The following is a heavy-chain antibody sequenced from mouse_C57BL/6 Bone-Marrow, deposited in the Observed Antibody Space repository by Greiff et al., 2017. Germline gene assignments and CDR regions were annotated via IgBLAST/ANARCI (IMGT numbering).Heavy chain of an antibody. CDR2: IDPENGDT. CDR3: TLNWDGYYFDY. V-gene: IGHV14-4*01. D-gene: IGHD4-1*01. Sequence: EVQLQQSGAELVRPGASVKLSCTASGFNIKDDYMHWVEQRPEQGLEWIGWIDPENGDTEYASKFQGKATITADTSSNTAYLQLSSLTSEDTAVYYCTLNWDGYYFDYWGQGTTLTVSS. CDR1: GFNIKDDY. J-gene: IGHJ2*01.